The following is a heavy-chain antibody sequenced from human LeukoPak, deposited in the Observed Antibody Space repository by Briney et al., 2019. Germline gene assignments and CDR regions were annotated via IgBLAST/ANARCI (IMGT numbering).Heavy chain of an antibody. D-gene: IGHD6-13*01. V-gene: IGHV4-31*03. CDR2: IYYSGST. CDR3: ASAYSSSWYYFDY. Sequence: SQTLSLTCTVSGGSISSGGYYWRWLRQHPGKGLEWIGYIYYSGSTYYNPSLKSRVTISVDTSKNQFSLKLSSVTAADTAVYYCASAYSSSWYYFDYWGQGTLVTVS. J-gene: IGHJ4*02. CDR1: GGSISSGGYY.